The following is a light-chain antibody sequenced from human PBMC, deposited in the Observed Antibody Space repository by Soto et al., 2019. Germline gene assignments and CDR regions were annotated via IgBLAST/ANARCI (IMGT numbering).Light chain of an antibody. J-gene: IGKJ1*01. V-gene: IGKV1-5*03. CDR3: QQTYDTPG. Sequence: DIQMTQSPSTLSGSVGDRVTITCRASQTISSWLAWYQQKPGKAPKLLIYKASTLKSGVPSRFSGSGSGTEFTLTISSLQPEDFATYYCQQTYDTPGFGQGTKVDIK. CDR2: KAS. CDR1: QTISSW.